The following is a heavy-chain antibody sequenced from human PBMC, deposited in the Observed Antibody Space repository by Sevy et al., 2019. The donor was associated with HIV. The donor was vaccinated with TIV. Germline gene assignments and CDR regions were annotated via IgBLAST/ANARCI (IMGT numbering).Heavy chain of an antibody. CDR2: MNPNSGHT. V-gene: IGHV1-8*01. Sequence: ASVKVSCKASGYTCTDYDITWVRPVTRQGLELVGWMNPNSGHTAYTENFQGRVSTTRDTSISTAYMELSSLRSEDTAVYYCAKLASCGGDCYYFDFWGQGTLVTVSS. CDR3: AKLASCGGDCYYFDF. J-gene: IGHJ4*02. D-gene: IGHD2-21*02. CDR1: GYTCTDYD.